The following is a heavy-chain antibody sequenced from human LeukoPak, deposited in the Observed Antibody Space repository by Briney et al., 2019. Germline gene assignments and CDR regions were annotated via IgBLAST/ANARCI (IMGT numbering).Heavy chain of an antibody. D-gene: IGHD3-22*01. J-gene: IGHJ4*02. CDR1: GGSISSSSYY. CDR2: ISYSGNT. V-gene: IGHV4-39*07. Sequence: SETLSLTCSVSGGSISSSSYYWGWIRQPPGKGLEWIGCISYSGNTYYNPSLKSRVTISVDTSKKQFSLKLTSVTAADTAFYYCARDSSGFYYARMLNYWGQGTLVTVSS. CDR3: ARDSSGFYYARMLNY.